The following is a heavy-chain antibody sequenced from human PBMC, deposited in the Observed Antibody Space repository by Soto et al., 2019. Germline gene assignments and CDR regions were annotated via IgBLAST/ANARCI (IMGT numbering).Heavy chain of an antibody. D-gene: IGHD2-2*01. J-gene: IGHJ4*02. CDR1: GFSLSNYG. CDR3: ATDKSSSPFDY. Sequence: QVQLVESGGSVVQPGRSLRLSCAASGFSLSNYGMHWVRQAPGKGLEWVAVIWHDGSIQQYADSVKGRFAISRDNSKNTLSLQMNSLRAEDTAMYYCATDKSSSPFDYWGPGTLVTVSS. CDR2: IWHDGSIQ. V-gene: IGHV3-33*01.